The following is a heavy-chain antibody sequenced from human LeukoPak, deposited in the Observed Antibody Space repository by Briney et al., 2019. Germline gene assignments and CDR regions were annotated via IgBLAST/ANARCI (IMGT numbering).Heavy chain of an antibody. Sequence: SVKVSCKASGYTLTNYTLNWVRQAPGQGLEWMGGIIPIFGTANYAQKFQGRVTITADESTSTAYMELSSLRSEDTAVYYCATDYYDSSGREYYFDYWGQGTLVTVSS. CDR1: GYTLTNYT. CDR3: ATDYYDSSGREYYFDY. CDR2: IIPIFGTA. D-gene: IGHD3-22*01. J-gene: IGHJ4*02. V-gene: IGHV1-69*13.